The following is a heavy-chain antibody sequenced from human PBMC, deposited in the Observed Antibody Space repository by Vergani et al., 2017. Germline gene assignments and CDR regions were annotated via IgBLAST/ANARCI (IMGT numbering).Heavy chain of an antibody. J-gene: IGHJ3*02. D-gene: IGHD2-2*01. Sequence: EVQLVESGGGLVKPGGSLRLSCAASGFTFSSYSMNWVRQAPGKGLEWVSSISSSSSYIYYADSVKGRFTISRDNAKNSLYLQMNSLRAEDTAVYYCAGLARGYCSSTSCYGAFDIWGQGTMVTVSS. CDR1: GFTFSSYS. CDR3: AGLARGYCSSTSCYGAFDI. V-gene: IGHV3-21*01. CDR2: ISSSSSYI.